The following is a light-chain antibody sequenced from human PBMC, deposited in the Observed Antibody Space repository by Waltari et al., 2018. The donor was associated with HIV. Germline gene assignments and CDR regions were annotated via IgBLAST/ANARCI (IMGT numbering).Light chain of an antibody. CDR1: QSVSSY. J-gene: IGKJ4*01. Sequence: EIVLTQSPATLSLSPGERATLSCRASQSVSSYLAWYQQKPGQAPRLLIYDASNRSTGIPARFSVSGSGTDFTLTISSLEPEDFAVYYCQQRSNWPPLTFGGGTKVEIK. CDR2: DAS. CDR3: QQRSNWPPLT. V-gene: IGKV3-11*01.